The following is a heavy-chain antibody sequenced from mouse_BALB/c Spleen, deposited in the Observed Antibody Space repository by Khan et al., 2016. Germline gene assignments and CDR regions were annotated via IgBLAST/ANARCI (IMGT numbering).Heavy chain of an antibody. D-gene: IGHD2-12*01. V-gene: IGHV3-6*02. CDR3: ARLRRVYAMDY. J-gene: IGHJ4*01. CDR1: GYSITSGYY. CDR2: ICYDGSN. Sequence: EVQLQESGPGLVKPSQSLSLTCSVTGYSITSGYYWNWIRQFPGNNLEWMGYICYDGSNNYNPSLKNRISIARDTSKNQFFLKLNSVTTEDTATYYCARLRRVYAMDYWGQGTSVTVSS.